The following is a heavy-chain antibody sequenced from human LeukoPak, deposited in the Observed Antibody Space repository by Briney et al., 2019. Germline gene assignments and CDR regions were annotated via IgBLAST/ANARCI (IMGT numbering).Heavy chain of an antibody. D-gene: IGHD4-17*01. CDR2: IRYDGSNK. J-gene: IGHJ4*02. Sequence: GGSLRLSCAASGFTFSSYGMHWVRQAPGKGLEWVAVIRYDGSNKYYADSVKGRFTISRDNSKNTLYLQMNSLRAEDTAVYYCAKDRTVTTTPYYFDYWGQGTLVTVSS. V-gene: IGHV3-30*02. CDR1: GFTFSSYG. CDR3: AKDRTVTTTPYYFDY.